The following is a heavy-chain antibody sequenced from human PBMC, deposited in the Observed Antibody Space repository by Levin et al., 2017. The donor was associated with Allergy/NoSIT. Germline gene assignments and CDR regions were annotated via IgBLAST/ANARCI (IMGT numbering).Heavy chain of an antibody. D-gene: IGHD7-27*01. J-gene: IGHJ4*02. CDR1: GYTFTSHG. CDR2: ITVYNDNT. CDR3: ALGFCLDNTCSNIKTYFDN. Sequence: ASVKVSCKASGYTFTSHGITWVRQAPGQGLEWMGWITVYNDNTYYAHNLQGRVAMTTDTSTSTAYMELMSLTSDDTAVYYCALGFCLDNTCSNIKTYFDNWGQGTLVTVSS. V-gene: IGHV1-18*01.